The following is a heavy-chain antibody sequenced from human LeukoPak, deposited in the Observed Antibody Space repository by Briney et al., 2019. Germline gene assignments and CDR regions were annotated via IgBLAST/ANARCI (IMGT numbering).Heavy chain of an antibody. D-gene: IGHD6-19*01. CDR2: IYYSGST. CDR1: GGSISSGDYY. CDR3: TRERAVAGRLDY. J-gene: IGHJ4*02. V-gene: IGHV4-30-4*08. Sequence: SETLSLTCTVSGGSISSGDYYWSWIRQPPGKGLEWIGYIYYSGSTYYNPSLKSRVTISVDTSKNQFSLKLNSVTAADTAVYYCTRERAVAGRLDYWGQGTLVTVSS.